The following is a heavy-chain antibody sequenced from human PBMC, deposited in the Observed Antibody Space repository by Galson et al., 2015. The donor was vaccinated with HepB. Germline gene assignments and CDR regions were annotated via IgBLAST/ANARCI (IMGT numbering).Heavy chain of an antibody. CDR3: ASGLSRDAFDI. Sequence: SLRLSCAASGFTFNNYVMSWVRQAPGKGLEWVSGISGSGGSTYYADSVKGRFTISRDNSKNTLYLQMNSLRAEDTAVYYCASGLSRDAFDIWGQGTMVTVSS. CDR2: ISGSGGST. D-gene: IGHD2-15*01. J-gene: IGHJ3*02. V-gene: IGHV3-23*01. CDR1: GFTFNNYV.